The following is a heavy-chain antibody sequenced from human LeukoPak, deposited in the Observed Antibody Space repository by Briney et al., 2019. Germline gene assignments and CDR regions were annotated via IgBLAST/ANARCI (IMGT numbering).Heavy chain of an antibody. CDR3: ARVPPGGITGTENAFDI. V-gene: IGHV4-61*02. D-gene: IGHD1-7*01. J-gene: IGHJ3*02. CDR1: GGSISSGSYY. CDR2: IYTSGST. Sequence: SQTLSLTCTVSGGSISSGSYYWSWIRQPAGKGLEWIGRIYTSGSTNYNPSLKSRVTISVDTSKNQFSLKLSSVTAADTAVYYCARVPPGGITGTENAFDIWGQGTMVTVSS.